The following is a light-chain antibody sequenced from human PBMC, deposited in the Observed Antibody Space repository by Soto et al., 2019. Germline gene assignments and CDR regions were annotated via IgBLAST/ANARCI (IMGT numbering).Light chain of an antibody. CDR3: QQYGSSPSIT. CDR1: QSILYYSNNKND. J-gene: IGKJ5*01. V-gene: IGKV4-1*01. Sequence: DIVMTQSPDSLAVSLGERATTNCKSSQSILYYSNNKNDLAWYQQKSGQPPKLLIHWASTRESGVPDRFSGSGSGTDFTLTISRLEPEDFAVYYCQQYGSSPSITFGQGTRLEIK. CDR2: WAS.